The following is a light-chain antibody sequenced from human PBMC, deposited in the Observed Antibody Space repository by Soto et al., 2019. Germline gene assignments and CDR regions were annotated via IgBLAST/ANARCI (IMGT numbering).Light chain of an antibody. V-gene: IGLV6-57*04. Sequence: NFMLTQPHSVSESPGKTVTISCTRSSGSITSDYVQWYQQRPGSAPTTVIYEDNQRPSGVPDRFSGSIDSSSNSASLTIAGLKTEDEADYDCQSDDSINVVFGGGTQLTVL. J-gene: IGLJ2*01. CDR3: QSDDSINVV. CDR1: SGSITSDY. CDR2: EDN.